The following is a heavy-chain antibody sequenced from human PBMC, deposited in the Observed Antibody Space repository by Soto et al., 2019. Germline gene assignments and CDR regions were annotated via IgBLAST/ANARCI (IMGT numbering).Heavy chain of an antibody. D-gene: IGHD2-2*01. CDR1: GGTFSSYA. Sequence: QVQLVQSGAEVKKPGSSVKVSCKASGGTFSSYAISWVRQAPGQGLKWMGGIIPIFGTANYAQKFQGRVTIPADESTSTAYMELSSLRSEDTAVYYCARHVPAAGYYYGMDVWGQGTTVTVSS. CDR3: ARHVPAAGYYYGMDV. J-gene: IGHJ6*02. V-gene: IGHV1-69*12. CDR2: IIPIFGTA.